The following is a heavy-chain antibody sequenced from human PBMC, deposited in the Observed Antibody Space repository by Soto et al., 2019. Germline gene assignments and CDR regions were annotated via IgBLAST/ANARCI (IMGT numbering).Heavy chain of an antibody. CDR3: ARETEYQPLLPVD. CDR2: ICSNGGNK. V-gene: IGHV3-33*08. D-gene: IGHD2-2*01. J-gene: IGHJ4*02. CDR1: GFTLSGYA. Sequence: VQLAESGGGLVQPGGSLRLSCAASGFTLSGYAMDWVRQAPGKGLEYVAVICSNGGNKYYADSVQGRFTISRDNSKNTLYLQMNSLRAEDTAVYYCARETEYQPLLPVDWGQGTLVTVSS.